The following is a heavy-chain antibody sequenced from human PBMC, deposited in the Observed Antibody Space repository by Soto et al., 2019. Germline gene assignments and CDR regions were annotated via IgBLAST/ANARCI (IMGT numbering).Heavy chain of an antibody. CDR3: ARELGYCSSTSCYKGYYGMDV. D-gene: IGHD2-2*02. V-gene: IGHV3-33*01. CDR2: IWYDGSNK. Sequence: QLQLVESGGGVVQPGRSLRLSCAASGFTFSSYGMHWVRQAPGKGLEWVGVIWYDGSNKYYADSVKGRFIISRDNSKNTLYLQMNSLRAEDTAVYYCARELGYCSSTSCYKGYYGMDVWGPGTTVTVS. J-gene: IGHJ6*02. CDR1: GFTFSSYG.